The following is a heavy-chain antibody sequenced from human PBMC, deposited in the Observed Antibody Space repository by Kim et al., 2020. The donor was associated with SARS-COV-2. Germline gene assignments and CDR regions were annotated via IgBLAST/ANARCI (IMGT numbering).Heavy chain of an antibody. CDR3: AIRGSNYGAYNY. CDR1: GFTFSSYG. CDR2: ISHTGDIT. Sequence: GGSLRLSCAGSGFTFSSYGMSWVRQAPGKGLEWVSAISHTGDITDYADSMKGRFTISRDNSKNTLYLQMNSLRADDTALYYCAIRGSNYGAYNYGGQGPLVTVSS. D-gene: IGHD4-17*01. V-gene: IGHV3-23*01. J-gene: IGHJ4*02.